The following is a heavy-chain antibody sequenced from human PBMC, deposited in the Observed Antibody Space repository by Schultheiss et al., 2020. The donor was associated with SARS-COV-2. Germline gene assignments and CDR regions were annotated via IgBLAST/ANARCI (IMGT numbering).Heavy chain of an antibody. CDR2: INHSGST. CDR1: GGSFSGYY. D-gene: IGHD6-6*01. V-gene: IGHV4-34*01. CDR3: ARAYYHRIAATGFFDY. Sequence: SETLSLTCAVYGGSFSGYYWTWIRQPPGKGLEWIGEINHSGSTNYNPSLKSRVTISVDKSKNQFSLKLSSVTAADTAVYYCARAYYHRIAATGFFDYWGQGTLVTVSS. J-gene: IGHJ4*02.